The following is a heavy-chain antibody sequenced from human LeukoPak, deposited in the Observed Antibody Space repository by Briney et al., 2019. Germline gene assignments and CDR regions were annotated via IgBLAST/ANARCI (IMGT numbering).Heavy chain of an antibody. V-gene: IGHV4-38-2*01. CDR3: ASLGVAARPFDY. CDR1: GYSISSGYY. D-gene: IGHD6-6*01. J-gene: IGHJ4*02. CDR2: IYHSGST. Sequence: SETLSLTCAVSGYSISSGYYWGWIRQPPGKGLEWIGSIYHSGSTYYNPSLKSRVTISVDTSKNQFSLKLSSVTAADTAVYYCASLGVAARPFDYWGQGTLVTVSS.